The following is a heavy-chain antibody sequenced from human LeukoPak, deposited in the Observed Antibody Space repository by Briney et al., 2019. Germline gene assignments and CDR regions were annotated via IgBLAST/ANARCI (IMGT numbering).Heavy chain of an antibody. J-gene: IGHJ4*02. CDR1: GGSIRSYY. CDR3: AREARGYGLDY. CDR2: IYYSGST. Sequence: SETLSLTCTVSGGSIRSYYWSWIRQPPGKGLEWIGYIYYSGSTNYNPSLKSRVTISVDTSKNQFSLKLSSVTAADTAVYYCAREARGYGLDYWGQGTLVTVSS. V-gene: IGHV4-59*01. D-gene: IGHD6-25*01.